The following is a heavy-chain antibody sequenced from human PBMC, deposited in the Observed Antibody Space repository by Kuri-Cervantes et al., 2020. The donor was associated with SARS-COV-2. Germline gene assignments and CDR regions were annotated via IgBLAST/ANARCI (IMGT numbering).Heavy chain of an antibody. D-gene: IGHD1-7*01. Sequence: ASVKVSCKASGYTFTDYYMHWVRQAPGQSLEWMGWINAGNDNKKFSQRFQGRVTFTRDTSASTTYMELSGLTSEDTAVYYRSRAFSPVGTGFSDWFAPWGQGTLVTVSS. V-gene: IGHV1-3*01. J-gene: IGHJ5*02. CDR1: GYTFTDYY. CDR2: INAGNDNK. CDR3: SRAFSPVGTGFSDWFAP.